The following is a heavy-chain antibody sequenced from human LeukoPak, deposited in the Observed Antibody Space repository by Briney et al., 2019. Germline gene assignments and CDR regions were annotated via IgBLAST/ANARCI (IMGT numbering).Heavy chain of an antibody. V-gene: IGHV1-18*01. CDR2: ISAYNGNT. Sequence: ASVKVSCKASGGTFSSYAISWVRQAPGQGLEWMGWISAYNGNTNYAQKLQGRVTMTTDTSTSTAYMELRSLRSDDTAVYYCARRADPGGYYYYYMDVWGKGTTVTVSS. D-gene: IGHD3-16*01. J-gene: IGHJ6*03. CDR3: ARRADPGGYYYYYMDV. CDR1: GGTFSSYA.